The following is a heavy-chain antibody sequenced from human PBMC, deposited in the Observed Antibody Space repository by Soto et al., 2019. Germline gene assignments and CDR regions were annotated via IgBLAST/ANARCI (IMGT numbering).Heavy chain of an antibody. J-gene: IGHJ3*02. Sequence: EVQLVESGGGLVQPGGSLRLSCAASGFTFSSYWMHWVRQAPGKGLVWVSHINSDGSSTNHADSVKGRFTISRDNAKNTLYLQMNSLRAEDTAVYYCARDRYCRSSSCYADAIDIWGQGTMVTVSS. D-gene: IGHD2-2*01. CDR3: ARDRYCRSSSCYADAIDI. CDR2: INSDGSST. V-gene: IGHV3-74*01. CDR1: GFTFSSYW.